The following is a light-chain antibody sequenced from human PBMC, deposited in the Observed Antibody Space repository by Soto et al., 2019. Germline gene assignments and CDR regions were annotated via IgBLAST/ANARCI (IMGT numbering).Light chain of an antibody. Sequence: EIVMTQSPATLSVSPGERATLSCRASQNIRTDLAWYQHRPGQAPRLLIYGASTRATGVPARFSGSGSGTEFTLTISSLQSEDFAVYYCLQHIHWRTFRQGTKLEVK. CDR2: GAS. V-gene: IGKV3-15*01. J-gene: IGKJ2*01. CDR3: LQHIHWRT. CDR1: QNIRTD.